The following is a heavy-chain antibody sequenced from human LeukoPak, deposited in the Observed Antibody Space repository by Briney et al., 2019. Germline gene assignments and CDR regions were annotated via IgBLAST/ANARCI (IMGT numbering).Heavy chain of an antibody. CDR1: GGSISSGSYY. CDR3: ARDRDGRITIFGEGAFDI. J-gene: IGHJ3*02. D-gene: IGHD3-3*01. CDR2: IYTSGST. V-gene: IGHV4-61*02. Sequence: SETLSLTCTVSGGSISSGSYYWSWIRQPAGKGLEWIGRIYTSGSTNYNPSLKSRVTMSVDTSKNQFSLKLSSVTAADTAVYYCARDRDGRITIFGEGAFDIWGQGTMVTVSS.